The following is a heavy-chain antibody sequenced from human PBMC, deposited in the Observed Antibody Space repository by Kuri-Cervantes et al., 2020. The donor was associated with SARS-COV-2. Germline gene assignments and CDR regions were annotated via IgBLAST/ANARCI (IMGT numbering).Heavy chain of an antibody. D-gene: IGHD5/OR15-5a*01. Sequence: SETLSLTCTVSGGSIRGSSYYWGWFRQSPGKRLQWVGNVYYSGRTYYDPSLKSRVTISVDTSRNQFSLRLSSLTAADTAVYYCAKSGLGVSYYFDSWGHSTLVTVSS. J-gene: IGHJ4*01. CDR2: VYYSGRT. V-gene: IGHV4-39*01. CDR1: GGSIRGSSYY. CDR3: AKSGLGVSYYFDS.